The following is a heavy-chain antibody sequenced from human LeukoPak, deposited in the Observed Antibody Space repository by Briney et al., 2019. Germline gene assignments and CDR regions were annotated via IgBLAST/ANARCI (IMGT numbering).Heavy chain of an antibody. J-gene: IGHJ4*02. V-gene: IGHV3-53*01. Sequence: GGSLGVSCEVSGFSVDGNYMTWVRQVPGRGLEWVALIFSGDSTEYPDSVKDRFTISRDKSKNTLHLQMDSLRPEDTAMYYCALTYYFDRRGYSYFDYWGQGALVSVPS. CDR1: GFSVDGNY. CDR3: ALTYYFDRRGYSYFDY. CDR2: IFSGDST. D-gene: IGHD3-22*01.